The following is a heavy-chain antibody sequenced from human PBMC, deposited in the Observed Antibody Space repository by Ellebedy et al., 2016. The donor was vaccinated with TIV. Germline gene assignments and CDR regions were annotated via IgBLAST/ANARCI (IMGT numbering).Heavy chain of an antibody. D-gene: IGHD7-27*01. CDR2: MNPNSGNT. J-gene: IGHJ1*01. CDR1: GYTFTDYD. Sequence: AASVKVSCKASGYTFTDYDINWVLQDTGQGLEWLGWMNPNSGNTGYAQKFQGRVTMTRDTSINTAYMELRSLTSEDTAVYFCAKNLPRTGDSEHWGQGTLVTVS. CDR3: AKNLPRTGDSEH. V-gene: IGHV1-8*01.